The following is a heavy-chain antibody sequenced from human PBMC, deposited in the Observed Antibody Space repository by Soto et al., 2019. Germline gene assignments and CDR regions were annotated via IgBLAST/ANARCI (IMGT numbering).Heavy chain of an antibody. CDR2: IYYSGST. Sequence: SETLSLTCTVSGGSISSYYWSWIRQPPGRGLEWIGYIYYSGSTNYNPSLKSRVTISVDTSKNQFSLKLSSVTAADTAVYYCAGYDYRARNYFDYWGQGTLVTVSS. V-gene: IGHV4-59*08. CDR1: GGSISSYY. CDR3: AGYDYRARNYFDY. D-gene: IGHD4-4*01. J-gene: IGHJ4*02.